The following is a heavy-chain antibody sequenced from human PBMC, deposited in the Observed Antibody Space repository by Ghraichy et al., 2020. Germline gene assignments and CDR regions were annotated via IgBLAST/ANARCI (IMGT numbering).Heavy chain of an antibody. CDR3: ARRIAAARDDAFDI. V-gene: IGHV4-39*01. CDR2: IYYSGST. J-gene: IGHJ3*02. D-gene: IGHD6-13*01. Sequence: SETLSLTCTVSGGSINSSSYYWGWIRHPPGKGLEWIGYIYYSGSTHYNPSLKSRVTISVDTSKNQFSLKLSSVTAADTAVYYCARRIAAARDDAFDIWGQGTMVTVSS. CDR1: GGSINSSSYY.